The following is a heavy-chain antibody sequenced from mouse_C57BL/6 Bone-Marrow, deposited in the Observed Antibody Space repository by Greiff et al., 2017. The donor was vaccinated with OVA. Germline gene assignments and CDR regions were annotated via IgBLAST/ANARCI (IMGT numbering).Heavy chain of an antibody. CDR1: GYTFTDYE. CDR2: IDPETGGT. J-gene: IGHJ2*01. Sequence: QVHVKQSGAELVRPGASVTLSCKASGYTFTDYEMHWVKQTPVHGLEWIGAIDPETGGTAYNQKFKGKAILTADKSSSTAYMELRSLTSEDSAVYYCTREDYYGYGYWGQGTTLTVSS. CDR3: TREDYYGYGY. V-gene: IGHV1-15*01. D-gene: IGHD2-2*01.